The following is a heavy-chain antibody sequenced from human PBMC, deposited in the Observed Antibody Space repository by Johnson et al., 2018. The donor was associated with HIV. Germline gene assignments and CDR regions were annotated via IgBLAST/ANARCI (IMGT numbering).Heavy chain of an antibody. CDR3: AKALTTVVTPGPEAFDI. D-gene: IGHD4-23*01. CDR1: GFTVSSNY. CDR2: ISGSGGST. J-gene: IGHJ3*02. Sequence: VQLVESGGGLVQPGGSLRLSCAASGFTVSSNYMSWVRQAPGKGLEWVSAISGSGGSTYYADSVKGRFTISRDNSKNTLYLQMNSLRAEDTAVYYCAKALTTVVTPGPEAFDIWGQGTMVTVSS. V-gene: IGHV3-23*04.